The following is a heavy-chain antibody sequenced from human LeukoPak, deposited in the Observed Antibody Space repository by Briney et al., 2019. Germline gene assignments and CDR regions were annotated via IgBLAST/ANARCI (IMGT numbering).Heavy chain of an antibody. CDR3: SREEFAFDY. Sequence: GGSLRLSCAASGFTFSSYSMNWVRQAPGKGLEWVSSISSSRSYIYYAGSVKGRFTISRDNAKNSLYLQMNSLRAEDTAVYYCSREEFAFDYWGQGTLVTVSS. CDR2: ISSSRSYI. D-gene: IGHD3-10*01. V-gene: IGHV3-21*01. J-gene: IGHJ4*02. CDR1: GFTFSSYS.